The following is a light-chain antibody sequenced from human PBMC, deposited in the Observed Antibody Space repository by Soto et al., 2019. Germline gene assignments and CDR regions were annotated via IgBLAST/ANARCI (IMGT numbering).Light chain of an antibody. J-gene: IGLJ1*01. CDR1: ELGDKY. CDR3: QAWDSSTNV. CDR2: EDN. V-gene: IGLV3-1*01. Sequence: SYELTQPPSVSVSPGQTARVTCSVHELGDKYVCWFQQKPGQSPVLVMYEDNKRPSGIPERFSGSNSGNTATLTISGTQAMDEGDYYCQAWDSSTNVFGTGTKVTVL.